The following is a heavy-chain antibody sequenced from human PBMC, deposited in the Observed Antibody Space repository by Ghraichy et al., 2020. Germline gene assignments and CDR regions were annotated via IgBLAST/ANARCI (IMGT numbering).Heavy chain of an antibody. V-gene: IGHV4-39*01. CDR3: ARGTTAITADGFDI. D-gene: IGHD4-17*01. J-gene: IGHJ3*02. CDR2: IYYSGTT. Sequence: SQTLLLTCTVSGGSISSRSFYWGWIRQPPGKGLEWIGKIYYSGTTYYNPSLKSRVTISEDTSKNQVSLKLSSVTAADTAVYFCARGTTAITADGFDIWGQGTVVTVSS. CDR1: GGSISSRSFY.